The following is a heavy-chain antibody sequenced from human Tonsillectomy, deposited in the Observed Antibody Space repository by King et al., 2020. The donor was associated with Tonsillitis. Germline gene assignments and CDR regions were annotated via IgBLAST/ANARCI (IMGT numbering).Heavy chain of an antibody. CDR1: GYTFTSQY. CDR2: INPSIGST. V-gene: IGHV1-46*03. J-gene: IGHJ4*02. Sequence: QLVQSGTEVKKPGASVKVSCQASGYTFTSQYMHWVRQAPGQGLEWMGIINPSIGSTTYAQKFQGRVTMTRDTSTSTVFMELSSLRSEDTAVYYCARGWLRSAWDYWGQGTLVTVSS. D-gene: IGHD5-12*01. CDR3: ARGWLRSAWDY.